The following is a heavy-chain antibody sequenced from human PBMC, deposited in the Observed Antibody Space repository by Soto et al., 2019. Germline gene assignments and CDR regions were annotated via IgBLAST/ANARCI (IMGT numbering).Heavy chain of an antibody. D-gene: IGHD2-2*03. CDR2: IYHSGRT. Sequence: QVQLQESGPRLVKPSGTLSLTCAVSGASISSTNLWSWVRQPPGKGREWIGEIYHSGRTNYNSSIKRRVTTSVDKSKNLFSLNLISVTAADTAVYYCVTLVVGYYYFDFWGQGTLVTVSS. V-gene: IGHV4-4*02. J-gene: IGHJ4*02. CDR3: VTLVVGYYYFDF. CDR1: GASISSTNL.